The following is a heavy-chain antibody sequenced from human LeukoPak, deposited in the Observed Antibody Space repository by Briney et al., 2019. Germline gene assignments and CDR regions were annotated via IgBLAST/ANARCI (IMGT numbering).Heavy chain of an antibody. V-gene: IGHV4-61*01. D-gene: IGHD1/OR15-1a*01. J-gene: IGHJ4*02. CDR1: GGSVSSGSDY. CDR3: AREGSRTPFDF. Sequence: SETLSPTCTVSGGSVSSGSDYWTWIRQPPGKGLEWIGHIYYSGSTNYNPSLKSRVTISVNTSKNQFSLKLKSVTAADTAVYYCAREGSRTPFDFWGQGTLVTVSS. CDR2: IYYSGST.